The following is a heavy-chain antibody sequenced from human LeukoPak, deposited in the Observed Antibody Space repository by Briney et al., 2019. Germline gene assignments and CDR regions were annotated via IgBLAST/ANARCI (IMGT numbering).Heavy chain of an antibody. Sequence: PSETLSLTRTVSGGSISSYYWSWIRQPPGKGLEWIGYIYYSGRTNYNPSLKSRVTISVDTSKNQFSLKLSSVTAADTAVYYCARAPRYYDSTTHYFDYWGQGTLVTVSS. D-gene: IGHD3-22*01. CDR3: ARAPRYYDSTTHYFDY. CDR1: GGSISSYY. CDR2: IYYSGRT. J-gene: IGHJ4*02. V-gene: IGHV4-59*01.